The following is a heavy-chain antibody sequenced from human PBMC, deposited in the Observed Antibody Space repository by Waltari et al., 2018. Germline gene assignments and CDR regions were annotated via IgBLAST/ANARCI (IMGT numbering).Heavy chain of an antibody. D-gene: IGHD3-22*01. V-gene: IGHV4-34*01. J-gene: IGHJ4*02. CDR1: GGSFSGYY. CDR2: INHSGST. CDR3: ASWNYDSSGYQFDY. Sequence: QVQLQQWGAGLLKPSETLSLTCAVYGGSFSGYYWSWIRQPPGKGLEWIGEINHSGSTNYNPSLKSRVTISVDTSKKQFSLKLSSVTAADTAVYYCASWNYDSSGYQFDYWGQGTLVTVSS.